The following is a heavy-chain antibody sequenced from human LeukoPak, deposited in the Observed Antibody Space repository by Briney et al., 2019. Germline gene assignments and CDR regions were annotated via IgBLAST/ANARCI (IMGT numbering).Heavy chain of an antibody. V-gene: IGHV1-2*06. CDR3: ARGYYDSSGYYSPVFDY. CDR1: GYTFTGYY. CDR2: INPNSGGT. J-gene: IGHJ4*02. Sequence: GASVKVSCKASGYTFTGYYMHWVRQAPGQGLEWMGRINPNSGGTNYAQKFQGRVTMTRDTSISTAYMELSRLRSDDTAVYYCARGYYDSSGYYSPVFDYWGQGTLVTVSS. D-gene: IGHD3-22*01.